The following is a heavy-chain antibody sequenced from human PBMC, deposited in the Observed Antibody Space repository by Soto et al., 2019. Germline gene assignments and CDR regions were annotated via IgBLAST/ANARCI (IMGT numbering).Heavy chain of an antibody. D-gene: IGHD3-22*01. V-gene: IGHV4-39*01. CDR3: AGHFYDGSGFYYLGHAFDI. Sequence: SDTLSLTCTVSGGSISSRNYYWGWIRQPPGKGLEWIGSIYYRGSTYYNPSLKSRITISVDTSKNQFSLKLSSVTAADTAVYYCAGHFYDGSGFYYLGHAFDIWGQGTMVTVSS. CDR1: GGSISSRNYY. J-gene: IGHJ3*02. CDR2: IYYRGST.